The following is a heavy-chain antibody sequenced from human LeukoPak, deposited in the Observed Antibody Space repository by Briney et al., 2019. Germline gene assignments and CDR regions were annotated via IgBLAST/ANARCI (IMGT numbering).Heavy chain of an antibody. CDR2: INPNSGGT. CDR1: GYTFTDYY. Sequence: ASVKVSCKASGYTFTDYYMHWVRQAPGQGLEWMGWINPNSGGTNYAQKFQGRVTMTRDTSISAAYMELSSLRSDDTAMYYCARSYSGFGYALHDYWGQGTLVTISS. J-gene: IGHJ4*02. V-gene: IGHV1-2*02. CDR3: ARSYSGFGYALHDY. D-gene: IGHD1-26*01.